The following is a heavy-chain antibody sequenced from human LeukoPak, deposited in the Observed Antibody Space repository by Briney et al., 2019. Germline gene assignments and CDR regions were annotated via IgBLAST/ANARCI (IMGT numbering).Heavy chain of an antibody. CDR2: IYHSGST. CDR3: ASSSRYCGGDCYSWYYGMDV. CDR1: GGSISSSNW. V-gene: IGHV4-4*02. D-gene: IGHD2-21*02. Sequence: SGTLSLTCAVSGGSISSSNWWSWVRQPPGKGLEWIGEIYHSGSTNYNPSLKSRVTISVDKSKNQFPLKLSSVTAADTAVYYCASSSRYCGGDCYSWYYGMDVWGKGTTVTVSS. J-gene: IGHJ6*04.